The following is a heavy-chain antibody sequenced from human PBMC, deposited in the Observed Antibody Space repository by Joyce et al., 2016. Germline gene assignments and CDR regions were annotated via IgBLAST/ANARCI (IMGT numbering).Heavy chain of an antibody. Sequence: EVQLVDSGGGLAKPVGSLRFSCEASGFTFSDYWMHWVRQVPGKGLVGRSSNNTQGGSTSYANFVNARFTISRDNAKSTLYLQMNSLRVEDTAVYYCWAGYDYFQMDVWGKGTEVTVSS. CDR1: GFTFSDYW. J-gene: IGHJ6*03. CDR2: NNTQGGST. V-gene: IGHV3-74*01. CDR3: WAGYDYFQMDV.